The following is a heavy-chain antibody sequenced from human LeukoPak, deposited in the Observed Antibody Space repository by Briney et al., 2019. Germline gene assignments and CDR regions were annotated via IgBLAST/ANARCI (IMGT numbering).Heavy chain of an antibody. Sequence: PSETLSLTCTVSGYSISSGYYWGWIRQPPGKGLEWIGSIYHSGSTYYNPSLKSRVTTSVDTSKNQFSLKLSSVTAADTAVYYCARAHERGATIKGKWFDPWGQGTLVTVSP. CDR2: IYHSGST. CDR1: GYSISSGYY. V-gene: IGHV4-38-2*02. D-gene: IGHD5-12*01. CDR3: ARAHERGATIKGKWFDP. J-gene: IGHJ5*02.